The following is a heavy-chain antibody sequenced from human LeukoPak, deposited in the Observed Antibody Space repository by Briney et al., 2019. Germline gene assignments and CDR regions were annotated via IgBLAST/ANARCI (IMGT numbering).Heavy chain of an antibody. CDR3: ARDSGRDGYNRGAFDI. J-gene: IGHJ3*02. V-gene: IGHV1-69*13. CDR2: IIPIFGTA. CDR1: GGTFSSYA. D-gene: IGHD5-24*01. Sequence: SVKVSCKASGGTFSSYAISWVRQAPGQGLEWMGGIIPIFGTANYAQKFQGRVTITADESTSTAYMELSSLRSEDTAVYYCARDSGRDGYNRGAFDIWGQGAMVTVSS.